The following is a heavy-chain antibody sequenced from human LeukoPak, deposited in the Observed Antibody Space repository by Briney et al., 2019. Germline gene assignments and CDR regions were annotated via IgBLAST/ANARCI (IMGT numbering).Heavy chain of an antibody. CDR1: GFTFSSYS. CDR3: ARERQQLATDY. CDR2: IDSTSRYI. D-gene: IGHD6-13*01. Sequence: GGSLRLSCAASGFTFSSYSMNWVRQAPGKGLEWVSSIDSTSRYIYNADSVKGRFTTSRDNAKNSLDLQMNSLKVEDTAVYYCARERQQLATDYWGQGTLVTVSS. J-gene: IGHJ4*02. V-gene: IGHV3-21*01.